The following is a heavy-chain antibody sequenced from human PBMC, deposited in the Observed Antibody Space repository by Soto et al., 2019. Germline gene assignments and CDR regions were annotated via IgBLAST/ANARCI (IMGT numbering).Heavy chain of an antibody. CDR2: IKQDGTEK. CDR1: GFTFRRYW. CDR3: ARGDTPMSTGMDSFDI. J-gene: IGHJ3*02. Sequence: QLGGPLHLACASSGFTFRRYWMNWVRQAPGKGLEWVANIKQDGTEKNYVDSVKGRFTISRDNARKSLYLQMDSLRAEDTAVYFCARGDTPMSTGMDSFDIWGQGTMVTVSS. V-gene: IGHV3-7*01. D-gene: IGHD5-18*01.